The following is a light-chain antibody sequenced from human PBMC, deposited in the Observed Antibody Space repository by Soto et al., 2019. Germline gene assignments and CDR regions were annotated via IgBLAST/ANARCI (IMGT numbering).Light chain of an antibody. V-gene: IGKV3-20*01. CDR2: GAS. CDR1: QSVSSSH. CDR3: QQYGRT. Sequence: EGVLMKYTGTLSLSPWETATLFCRASQSVSSSHLAWYQQKPGQAPRLLIYGASSRATGIPDRFSGSGSGTDFTLTISRLEPEDFAVYYCQQYGRTFGQGTMA. J-gene: IGKJ1*01.